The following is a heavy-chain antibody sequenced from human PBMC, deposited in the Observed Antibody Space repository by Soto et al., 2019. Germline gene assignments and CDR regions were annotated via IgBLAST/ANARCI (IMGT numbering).Heavy chain of an antibody. D-gene: IGHD6-6*01. CDR2: ISTNSRSI. J-gene: IGHJ5*02. Sequence: VGSLRLSCAASGFTFSTFTMNWVRQAPGKGLEWVSSISTNSRSIYYADSVKGRFTISRDNAKNSLSLQMNSLTTEDTAVYYCARGFSSSSWFDPWGQGTLVTVSS. CDR3: ARGFSSSSWFDP. CDR1: GFTFSTFT. V-gene: IGHV3-21*01.